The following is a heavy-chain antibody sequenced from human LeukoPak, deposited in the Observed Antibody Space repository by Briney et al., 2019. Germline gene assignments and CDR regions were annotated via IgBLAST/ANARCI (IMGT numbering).Heavy chain of an antibody. Sequence: PGGSLRLSCAASGFTFKDYWMHWVRQAPGKGLLWVSRINTDGSSTDYADSVKGRFTISRDNAKNTLYLQMDSLRAEDSAVYYCARRTVTGTYDYWGQGTLVTAS. CDR2: INTDGSST. CDR3: ARRTVTGTYDY. CDR1: GFTFKDYW. D-gene: IGHD1-1*01. J-gene: IGHJ4*02. V-gene: IGHV3-74*01.